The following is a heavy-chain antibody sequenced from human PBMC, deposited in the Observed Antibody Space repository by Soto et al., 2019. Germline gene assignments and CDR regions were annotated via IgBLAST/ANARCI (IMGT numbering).Heavy chain of an antibody. Sequence: GGSLRLSCAASGFTFSSYSMNCVRQAPGKGLEWVSSISSSSSYIYYADSVKGRFTISRDNAKNSLYLQMNSLRAEDTAVYYCARITSSSSNWFDPWGQGTLVTVSS. CDR1: GFTFSSYS. J-gene: IGHJ5*02. CDR3: ARITSSSSNWFDP. V-gene: IGHV3-21*01. D-gene: IGHD6-6*01. CDR2: ISSSSSYI.